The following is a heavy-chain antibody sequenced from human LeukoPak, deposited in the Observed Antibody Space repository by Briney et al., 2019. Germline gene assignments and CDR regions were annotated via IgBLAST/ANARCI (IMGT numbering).Heavy chain of an antibody. V-gene: IGHV3-21*01. CDR3: ARASEDYDYVWGSYHWYYYGMDV. CDR1: GFTSSSYS. J-gene: IGHJ6*04. Sequence: GGSLRPSCAASGFTSSSYSMNWVRQAPGKGLEWVSSISSSISYISYAASVKGRFTISRDNAKNSLYLQMNSLRAEDTAVYYCARASEDYDYVWGSYHWYYYGMDVWGKGTTVTVSS. D-gene: IGHD3-16*02. CDR2: ISSSISYI.